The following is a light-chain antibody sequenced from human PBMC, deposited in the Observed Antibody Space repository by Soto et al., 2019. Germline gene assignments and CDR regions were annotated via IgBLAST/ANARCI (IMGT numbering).Light chain of an antibody. Sequence: QSVLTQPASVSGSPGQSITISCTGTSSDVGGYNYVSWYQQHPGKAPKLMIYEVSNRPSGVSNRFSGSKSGNTASLTISGLQAEDEADYDCSSYTSSSTRVFGTGTKVTV. CDR2: EVS. CDR1: SSDVGGYNY. V-gene: IGLV2-14*01. CDR3: SSYTSSSTRV. J-gene: IGLJ1*01.